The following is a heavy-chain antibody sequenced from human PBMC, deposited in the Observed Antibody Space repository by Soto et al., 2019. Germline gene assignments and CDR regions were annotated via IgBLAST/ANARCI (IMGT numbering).Heavy chain of an antibody. Sequence: GESLKISCNGSGYSFTNYWISWVRQMPGKGLEWMGRIDPSDSYTNYSPSFQGHVTISADKSISTAYLQWSSLKASDTAMYYCARHAGIAAAGTFDYWGQGTLVTVSS. V-gene: IGHV5-10-1*01. CDR2: IDPSDSYT. D-gene: IGHD6-13*01. CDR1: GYSFTNYW. J-gene: IGHJ4*02. CDR3: ARHAGIAAAGTFDY.